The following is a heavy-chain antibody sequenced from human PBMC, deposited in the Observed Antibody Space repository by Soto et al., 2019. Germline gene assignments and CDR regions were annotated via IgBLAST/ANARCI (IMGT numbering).Heavy chain of an antibody. V-gene: IGHV4-59*01. CDR3: ARGGSTTITTPFDY. J-gene: IGHJ4*02. CDR1: GGSISTSY. Sequence: TSETLSLTCTVSGGSISTSYWSWIRQPPGKGLEWIGYIYYSGSTNYNPSLESRVTMSVDTSKNQFSLRLSSVTAADTAFYYCARGGSTTITTPFDYWGQGALVTVSS. D-gene: IGHD4-4*01. CDR2: IYYSGST.